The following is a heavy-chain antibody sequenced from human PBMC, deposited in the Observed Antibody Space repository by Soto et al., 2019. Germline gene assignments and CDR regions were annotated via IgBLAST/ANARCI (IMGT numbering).Heavy chain of an antibody. J-gene: IGHJ4*02. Sequence: GASVKVSCKASGYTFTSYGISWVRQAPGQGLEWMGWISAYNGNTNYAQKLQGRVTMTTDTSTSTAYMELRSLRSDDTAVYYCARDTEVRFLEWLLPAAPFDYWGQGTPVTVSS. CDR3: ARDTEVRFLEWLLPAAPFDY. D-gene: IGHD3-3*01. CDR2: ISAYNGNT. CDR1: GYTFTSYG. V-gene: IGHV1-18*04.